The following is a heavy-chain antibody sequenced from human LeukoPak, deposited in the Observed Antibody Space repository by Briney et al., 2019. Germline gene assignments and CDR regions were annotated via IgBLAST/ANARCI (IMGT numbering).Heavy chain of an antibody. CDR1: GFTLSDYY. CDR3: ARTAYYYDSSGYDDAFDI. V-gene: IGHV3-11*01. CDR2: ISRSGSTR. J-gene: IGHJ3*02. Sequence: PGGSLRLSCATSGFTLSDYYMNWVRQAPGKGLEWVSHISRSGSTRYYADSLKGRFTISRDNAKNSLYLQMNSLRAEDTAVYYCARTAYYYDSSGYDDAFDIWGQGTMVTVSS. D-gene: IGHD3-22*01.